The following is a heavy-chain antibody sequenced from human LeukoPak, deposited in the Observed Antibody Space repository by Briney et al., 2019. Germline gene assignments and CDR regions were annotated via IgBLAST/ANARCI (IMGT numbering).Heavy chain of an antibody. V-gene: IGHV3-15*01. CDR3: TTDQAYGDYYFDY. CDR2: IKSKTDGGTT. Sequence: GGSLRLSCAASGFTFSNAWMSWVRQAPGKGLEWVGRIKSKTDGGTTDYAAPVKGRFTISRDDSKNTLYLQMNSLKTEDTAVYYCTTDQAYGDYYFDYWGQGTLVTVSS. J-gene: IGHJ4*02. CDR1: GFTFSNAW. D-gene: IGHD4-17*01.